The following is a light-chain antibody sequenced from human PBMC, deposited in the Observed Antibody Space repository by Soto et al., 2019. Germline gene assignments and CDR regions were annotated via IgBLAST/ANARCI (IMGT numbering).Light chain of an antibody. CDR1: QSVNIY. Sequence: EIVMTQSPATLSVSPGERATLSCRASQSVNIYLAWYQQKPCQAPRLLIFGAPSRATGIPARFSGSGSGTEFNLTISSLQSEDFAVYFCQQYDDWLRLTFGGGTKVEIK. V-gene: IGKV3D-15*01. CDR3: QQYDDWLRLT. J-gene: IGKJ4*01. CDR2: GAP.